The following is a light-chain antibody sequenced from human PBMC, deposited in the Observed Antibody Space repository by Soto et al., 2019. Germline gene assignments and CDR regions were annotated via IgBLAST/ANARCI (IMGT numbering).Light chain of an antibody. CDR3: QQYNYYRWT. J-gene: IGKJ1*01. CDR1: QSIRRF. CDR2: QAS. Sequence: DIQMTQSPTSLSASVGDRVTITCRASQSIRRFLAWYQQNPGKAPKLLIYQASNLESGVPSRFSGSGSGTEFTLTISSLQPDDLAVYYCQQYNYYRWTFGQGTKVDI. V-gene: IGKV1-5*03.